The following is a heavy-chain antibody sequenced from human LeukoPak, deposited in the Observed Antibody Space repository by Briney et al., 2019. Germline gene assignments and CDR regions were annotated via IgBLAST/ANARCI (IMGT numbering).Heavy chain of an antibody. CDR3: ARSIPRYDGSAYYPDY. D-gene: IGHD3-22*01. Sequence: GGSLRLSCAASGFTFSGYGMHWVRQAPGKGLEWVVVIWYDGSNDDYADSVKGRLTISRDNSKSTLYLQMNSLRAEDTAIYYCARSIPRYDGSAYYPDYWGQGTLVTVSS. CDR1: GFTFSGYG. CDR2: IWYDGSND. J-gene: IGHJ4*02. V-gene: IGHV3-33*01.